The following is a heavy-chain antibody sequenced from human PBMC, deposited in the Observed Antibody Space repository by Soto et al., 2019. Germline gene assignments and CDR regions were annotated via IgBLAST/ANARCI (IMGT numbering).Heavy chain of an antibody. CDR2: ISSSSSYI. D-gene: IGHD5-12*01. J-gene: IGHJ4*02. CDR3: ARDQVGGYAGGFDY. CDR1: GFTFSSYS. V-gene: IGHV3-21*01. Sequence: GESLKISCAASGFTFSSYSMNWVRQAPGKGLEWVSSISSSSSYIYYADSVKGRFTISRDNAKNSLYLQMNSLRAEDTAVYYCARDQVGGYAGGFDYWGQGTLVTVSS.